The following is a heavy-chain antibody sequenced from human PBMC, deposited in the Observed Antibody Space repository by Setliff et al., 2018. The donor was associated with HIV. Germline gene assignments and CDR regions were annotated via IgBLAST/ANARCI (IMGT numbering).Heavy chain of an antibody. Sequence: GASVKVSCKASGGTFTSHTVNWVRQAPGQSLEWMGWINVGKGDTKYSQELQGRITLTTDTSANTAYMELSSLRSDDTAVYFCARGALLAVFDFDHWGHGTLVTVSS. CDR3: ARGALLAVFDFDH. D-gene: IGHD2-21*01. V-gene: IGHV1-3*01. CDR1: GGTFTSHT. J-gene: IGHJ4*01. CDR2: INVGKGDT.